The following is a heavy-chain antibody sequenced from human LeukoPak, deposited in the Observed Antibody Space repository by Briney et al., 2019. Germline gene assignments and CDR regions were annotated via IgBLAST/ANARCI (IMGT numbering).Heavy chain of an antibody. V-gene: IGHV3-30*18. CDR2: ISYDGSNK. Sequence: GGSLRLSCAASGFTFSSYGMHWVRQAPGKGLEWVAVISYDGSNKYYADSVKGRFTISRDNSKNTLYLQMNSLRAEDTAVYYCAKNPGSFSPWGQGTLVIVSS. D-gene: IGHD3-10*01. J-gene: IGHJ5*02. CDR1: GFTFSSYG. CDR3: AKNPGSFSP.